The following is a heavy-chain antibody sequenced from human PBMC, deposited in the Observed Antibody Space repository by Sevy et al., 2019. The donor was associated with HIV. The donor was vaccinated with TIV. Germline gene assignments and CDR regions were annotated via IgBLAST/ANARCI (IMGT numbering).Heavy chain of an antibody. CDR1: GGSISSYY. V-gene: IGHV4-59*01. CDR3: ARLLWFGEISDSQFDY. Sequence: SETLSLTCTVSGGSISSYYWSWIRQPPGKGLEWIGYIYYSGSTNYNPPLKSRVTISVDTSKNQFSLKLSSVTAADTAVYYCARLLWFGEISDSQFDYWGQGTLVTVSS. D-gene: IGHD3-10*01. CDR2: IYYSGST. J-gene: IGHJ4*02.